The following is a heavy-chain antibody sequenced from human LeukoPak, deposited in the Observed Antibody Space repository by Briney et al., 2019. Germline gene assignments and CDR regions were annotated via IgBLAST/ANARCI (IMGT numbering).Heavy chain of an antibody. CDR2: MNPNSGNT. V-gene: IGHV1-8*01. Sequence: ASVNVSFTASGYTFTSYDINWVRQATGQGLEWMGWMNPNSGNTGYAQKFQGRVTMTRNTSISTAYMELSSLRSEDTAVYYCARGEYYYDSSGSDYWGQGTLVTVSS. J-gene: IGHJ4*02. CDR3: ARGEYYYDSSGSDY. D-gene: IGHD3-22*01. CDR1: GYTFTSYD.